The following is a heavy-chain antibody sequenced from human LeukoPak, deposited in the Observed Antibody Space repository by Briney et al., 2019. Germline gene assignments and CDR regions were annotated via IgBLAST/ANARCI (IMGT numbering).Heavy chain of an antibody. Sequence: EASVKVSCKASGYTFTSYDINWVRQAPGKGLEWMGGFDPEDGETIYAQKFQGRVTMTEDTSTDTAYMELSSLRSEDTAVYYCATAEVVRSWYRILDYWGQGTLVTVSS. CDR2: FDPEDGET. CDR1: GYTFTSYD. V-gene: IGHV1-24*01. D-gene: IGHD6-13*01. J-gene: IGHJ4*02. CDR3: ATAEVVRSWYRILDY.